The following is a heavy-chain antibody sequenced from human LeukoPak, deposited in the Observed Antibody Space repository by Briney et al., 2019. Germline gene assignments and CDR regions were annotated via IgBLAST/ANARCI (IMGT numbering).Heavy chain of an antibody. J-gene: IGHJ4*02. Sequence: SQTLSLTCTVSGGSISSGGYYWSWIRQHPGKGLEWIGYIYYTGSTKYNPSLESRVTVSVDTSKNQFSLKLSSVSAADTAVYYCARGFYDSAGYSTPFDSWGQGIPVAVSS. D-gene: IGHD3-22*01. CDR1: GGSISSGGYY. CDR2: IYYTGST. V-gene: IGHV4-31*03. CDR3: ARGFYDSAGYSTPFDS.